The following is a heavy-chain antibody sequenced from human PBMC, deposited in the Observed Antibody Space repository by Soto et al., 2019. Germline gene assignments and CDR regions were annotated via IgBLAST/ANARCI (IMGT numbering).Heavy chain of an antibody. CDR3: ANPPVAGFDY. Sequence: GGSLRLSCAASVFTFSSYAMIWVRQAPGKGLEWVSAISGSGGSTYYADSVKGRFTISRDNSKNTLYLQMNSLRAEDTAVYYCANPPVAGFDYWGQGTLVTVSS. CDR1: VFTFSSYA. V-gene: IGHV3-23*01. CDR2: ISGSGGST. J-gene: IGHJ4*02.